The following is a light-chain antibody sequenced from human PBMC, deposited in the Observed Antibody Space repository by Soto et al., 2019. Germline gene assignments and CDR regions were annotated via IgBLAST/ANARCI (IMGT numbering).Light chain of an antibody. J-gene: IGLJ1*01. CDR1: SSDVGGYNY. CDR3: SSYTSGSTLVV. V-gene: IGLV2-14*01. CDR2: EVT. Sequence: HSALTQPASVSGSPGQSITISCTGSSSDVGGYNYVSWYQQHPGKVPKLVIYEVTNRPSGVSIRFSGSKSGNTASLTISGLQAEDEADYYCSSYTSGSTLVVFGTGTKVTVL.